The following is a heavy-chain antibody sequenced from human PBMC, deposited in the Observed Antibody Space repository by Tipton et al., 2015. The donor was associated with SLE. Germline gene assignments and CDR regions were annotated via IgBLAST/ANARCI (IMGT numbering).Heavy chain of an antibody. CDR1: GFTFSSYW. Sequence: QLVQSGGGLVQPGGSLRLSCAASGFTFSSYWMSWVRQAPGKGLEWVANIKQDGSEKYYVDSVKGRFTISRDNAKNSLYLQMNSLRAEDTAVYYCARGGVGATTYYYYGMDVWGQGTTVTVSS. CDR2: IKQDGSEK. D-gene: IGHD1-26*01. V-gene: IGHV3-7*05. J-gene: IGHJ6*02. CDR3: ARGGVGATTYYYYGMDV.